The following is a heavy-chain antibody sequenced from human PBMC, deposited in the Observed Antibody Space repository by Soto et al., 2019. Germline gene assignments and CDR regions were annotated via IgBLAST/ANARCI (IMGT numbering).Heavy chain of an antibody. J-gene: IGHJ4*02. CDR2: IIPIFGTA. CDR3: ATVGESSTSGRGSYFDH. V-gene: IGHV1-69*05. CDR1: AGTFSSYA. D-gene: IGHD3-10*01. Sequence: QVQLVQSGGEVKKPGSSVKVSCKASAGTFSSYAISWVRQAPGQGLEWMGGIIPIFGTANYAQKFQSRVTITTHESKSTAYMELSSLRSEDTAVYYCATVGESSTSGRGSYFDHWGQGTLVTVSP.